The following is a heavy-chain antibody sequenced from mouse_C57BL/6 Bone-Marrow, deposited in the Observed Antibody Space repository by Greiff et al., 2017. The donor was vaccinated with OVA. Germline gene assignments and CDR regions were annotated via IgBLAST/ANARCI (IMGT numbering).Heavy chain of an antibody. CDR2: IDPSDSYT. Sequence: VQLQQPGAELLMPGASVKLSCKASGYTFTSYWMHWVKQRPGQGLEWIGEIDPSDSYTNYNQKFKGKSTLTVDKSSSTAYMQLSSLTSEDSAVYYCARYPGAYWGQGTLVTVSA. V-gene: IGHV1-69*01. CDR1: GYTFTSYW. J-gene: IGHJ3*01. CDR3: ARYPGAY.